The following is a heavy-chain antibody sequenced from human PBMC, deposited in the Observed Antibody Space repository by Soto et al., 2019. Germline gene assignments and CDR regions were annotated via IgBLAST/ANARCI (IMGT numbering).Heavy chain of an antibody. V-gene: IGHV3-15*01. CDR2: IKSKTDGGTT. CDR1: GFTFSNAW. Sequence: PGGSLRLSCAASGFTFSNAWMSWVRQAPGKGLEWVGRIKSKTDGGTTDYAAPVKGRFTISRDDSKNTLYLQMNSLKTEDTAVYYCTTGTPHYHSSSWYPRSQTDYWGQGTLVTVSS. D-gene: IGHD6-13*01. CDR3: TTGTPHYHSSSWYPRSQTDY. J-gene: IGHJ4*02.